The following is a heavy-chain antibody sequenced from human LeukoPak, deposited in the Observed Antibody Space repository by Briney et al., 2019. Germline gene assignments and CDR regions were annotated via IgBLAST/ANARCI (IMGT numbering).Heavy chain of an antibody. CDR3: ARDLSLLWSRGGFDP. V-gene: IGHV3-74*01. D-gene: IGHD2-21*01. CDR1: GFTFSSYW. J-gene: IGHJ5*02. Sequence: GGSLRLSCAASGFTFSSYWMHWVRQAPGKGLVWVSRINTDGSSTSYADSVKGRFTISRDNAKNTLYLQMNSLRVEDTAVYYCARDLSLLWSRGGFDPWGQGTLVTVSS. CDR2: INTDGSST.